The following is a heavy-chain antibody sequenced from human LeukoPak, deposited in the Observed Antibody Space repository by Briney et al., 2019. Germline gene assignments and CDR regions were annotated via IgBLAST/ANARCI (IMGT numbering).Heavy chain of an antibody. Sequence: GASVKVSCKASGYTFTSYAMHWVRQAPGQRLEWMGWINAGNGNTKYSQKFQGRVTITRDTSASTAYMELSSLRSEDTAVYYCARDLILMHYGSGSWYFDYWGQGTLVTVSS. CDR3: ARDLILMHYGSGSWYFDY. CDR2: INAGNGNT. CDR1: GYTFTSYA. J-gene: IGHJ4*02. D-gene: IGHD3-10*01. V-gene: IGHV1-3*01.